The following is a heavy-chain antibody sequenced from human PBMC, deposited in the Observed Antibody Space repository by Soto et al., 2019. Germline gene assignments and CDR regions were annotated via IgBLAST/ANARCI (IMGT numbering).Heavy chain of an antibody. D-gene: IGHD2-15*01. CDR3: ARLRGLLPDY. J-gene: IGHJ4*02. Sequence: PGESLKISCKGSGYSFTKYWIGWVRQMPGKGLEWMAIIYPDESDPRYSPSFQGQVTISADKSISTAYLQWSSLKASDTAMYYCARLRGLLPDYWGQGTLVTVSS. CDR1: GYSFTKYW. CDR2: IYPDESDP. V-gene: IGHV5-51*01.